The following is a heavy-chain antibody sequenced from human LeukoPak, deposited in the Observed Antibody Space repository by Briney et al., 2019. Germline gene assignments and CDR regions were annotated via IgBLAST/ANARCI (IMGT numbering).Heavy chain of an antibody. CDR2: IIPIFGTA. J-gene: IGHJ4*02. Sequence: ASVKVSCKTSGGTFSSYAISWVRQAPGQGLEWMGGIIPIFGTANYAQKFQGRVTITTDESTSTAYMELSSLRSEDTAVYYCATVSSAVVGAHSGYWGQGTLVTVSS. V-gene: IGHV1-69*05. D-gene: IGHD1-26*01. CDR1: GGTFSSYA. CDR3: ATVSSAVVGAHSGY.